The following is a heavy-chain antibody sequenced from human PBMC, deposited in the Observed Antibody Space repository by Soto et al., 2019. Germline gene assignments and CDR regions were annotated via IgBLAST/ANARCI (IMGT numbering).Heavy chain of an antibody. CDR1: GFPFNSYW. J-gene: IGHJ4*02. D-gene: IGHD2-15*01. V-gene: IGHV3-7*01. CDR3: AGDACNDCCCYLVPTGWLFDF. Sequence: PGGSLRLSCAASGFPFNSYWMSWVRQAPGKGLQWVASIRQDGNQKYYVDYVKGRFTISRDNAKNSLYLQMNSLRAEDTAVYYCAGDACNDCCCYLVPTGWLFDFWGLGTLVTVSS. CDR2: IRQDGNQK.